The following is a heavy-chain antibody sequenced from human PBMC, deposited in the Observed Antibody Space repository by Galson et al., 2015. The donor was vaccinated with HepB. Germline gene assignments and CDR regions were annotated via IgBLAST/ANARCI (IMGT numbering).Heavy chain of an antibody. D-gene: IGHD5-18*01. CDR2: ISYDGSNK. CDR3: ARGEDTAMVTPLFDH. J-gene: IGHJ4*02. Sequence: SLRLSCAASGFTFSSYGMHWVRQAPGKGLEWVAVISYDGSNKYYADSVKGRFTISRDNSKNTLYLQMNSLRAEDTAVYYCARGEDTAMVTPLFDHWGQGTLVTVSS. V-gene: IGHV3-30*03. CDR1: GFTFSSYG.